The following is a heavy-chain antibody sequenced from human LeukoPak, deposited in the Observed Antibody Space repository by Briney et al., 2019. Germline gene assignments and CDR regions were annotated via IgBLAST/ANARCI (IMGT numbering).Heavy chain of an antibody. V-gene: IGHV3-7*01. CDR1: GFTFSEYW. CDR2: IKEDGSET. J-gene: IGHJ4*02. D-gene: IGHD6-19*01. CDR3: ARARWEGSVAGRCDC. Sequence: PGGSLRLSCAASGFTFSEYWMSWVRQAPGKGLQWVANIKEDGSETYYDDSVRGRFTISRDNAKTSLYLQMNSLRVEDTAVYYRARARWEGSVAGRCDCWGQGTLVTVSS.